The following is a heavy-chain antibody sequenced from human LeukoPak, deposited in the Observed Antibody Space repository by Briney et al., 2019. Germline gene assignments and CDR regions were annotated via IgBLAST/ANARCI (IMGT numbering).Heavy chain of an antibody. V-gene: IGHV4-4*02. Sequence: PSGTLSLTCAVSGGFISNINWWSWVRQPPGRGLEWIGEVHQSGVTNYNPSLESRVTISLDKSNNQFSLKLNSVTAADTAVYFCAENGPWSLKYWGQGTLVTVSS. J-gene: IGHJ4*02. CDR3: AENGPWSLKY. CDR1: GGFISNINW. CDR2: VHQSGVT. D-gene: IGHD2-15*01.